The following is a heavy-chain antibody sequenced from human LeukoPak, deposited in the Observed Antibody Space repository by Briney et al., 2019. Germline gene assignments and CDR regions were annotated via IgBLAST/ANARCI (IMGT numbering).Heavy chain of an antibody. Sequence: VASVTVSCKASGYTFTDYYMHWVRQAPGQGREWMGWINPNSGGTNYAQKFQGRVTMTRDTSISTAYMELSRLRSDDTAVYYCARARSIAARFDYWGQGTLVTVSS. CDR3: ARARSIAARFDY. CDR1: GYTFTDYY. D-gene: IGHD6-6*01. V-gene: IGHV1-2*02. CDR2: INPNSGGT. J-gene: IGHJ4*02.